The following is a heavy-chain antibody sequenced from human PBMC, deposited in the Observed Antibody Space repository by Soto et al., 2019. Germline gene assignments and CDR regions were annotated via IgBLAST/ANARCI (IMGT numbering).Heavy chain of an antibody. CDR1: GGSISSSSYY. V-gene: IGHV4-39*01. D-gene: IGHD6-19*01. Sequence: QLQLQESGPGLVKPSETLSLTCTVSGGSISSSSYYWGWIRQPPGKGLEWIGSIYYSGSTYYNPSLKSRVTISVDTSKSPFSLRLSSVAAAETAVYYCARPVSLWLVPATFAYWGQGTLGTVSS. J-gene: IGHJ4*02. CDR3: ARPVSLWLVPATFAY. CDR2: IYYSGST.